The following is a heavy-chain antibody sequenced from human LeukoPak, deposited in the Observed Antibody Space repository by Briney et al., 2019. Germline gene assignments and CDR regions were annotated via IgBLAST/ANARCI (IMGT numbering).Heavy chain of an antibody. CDR1: GYTFTGCY. Sequence: ASVKVSCKASGYTFTGCYMHWVRQAPGQGLEWMGWINPNSGGTNYAQKFQGRVTMTRDTSISTAYMELSRLRSDDTAVYYCAREIPTADAFDIWGQGTMVTVSS. J-gene: IGHJ3*02. CDR2: INPNSGGT. CDR3: AREIPTADAFDI. V-gene: IGHV1-2*02.